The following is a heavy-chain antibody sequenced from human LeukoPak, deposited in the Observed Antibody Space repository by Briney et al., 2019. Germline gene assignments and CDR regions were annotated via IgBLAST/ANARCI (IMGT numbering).Heavy chain of an antibody. D-gene: IGHD5-24*01. Sequence: GGSLRLSCAASGFTFSSFAMSWVRQAPGKGLEWVSAISGSGGGTYYADSVKGRFTISRDNSKNTLYLQMNSLRGEDTAVYYCARDLDDYNSLPPVFQYWGQGTLVTVSS. CDR3: ARDLDDYNSLPPVFQY. CDR2: ISGSGGGT. CDR1: GFTFSSFA. J-gene: IGHJ1*01. V-gene: IGHV3-23*01.